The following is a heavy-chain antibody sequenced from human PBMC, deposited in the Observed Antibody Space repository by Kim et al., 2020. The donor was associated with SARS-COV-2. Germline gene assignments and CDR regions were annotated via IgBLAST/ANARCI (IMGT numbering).Heavy chain of an antibody. CDR3: AKDPLDY. CDR2: GSSK. J-gene: IGHJ4*02. V-gene: IGHV3-30*02. Sequence: GSSKDYADSVEGRFTISRDNSKNALYLQMNSLRADDTSLYYCAKDPLDYWGQGTLVTVSS.